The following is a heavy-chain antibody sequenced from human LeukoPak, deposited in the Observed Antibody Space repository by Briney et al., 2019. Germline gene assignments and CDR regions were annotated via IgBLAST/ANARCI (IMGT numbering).Heavy chain of an antibody. J-gene: IGHJ4*02. CDR1: GFTFSMYG. V-gene: IGHV3-30*18. Sequence: GGSLRLSSAALGFTFSMYGIHWVRQAPGKGLEWVAVILHDETNKDYADTVKGRFTTSRENSRNTVYLQMNSLRAEDTTVYYCAKDQIGWAPGYSSGPLDCWGQGTLVTVSS. CDR2: ILHDETNK. CDR3: AKDQIGWAPGYSSGPLDC. D-gene: IGHD6-19*01.